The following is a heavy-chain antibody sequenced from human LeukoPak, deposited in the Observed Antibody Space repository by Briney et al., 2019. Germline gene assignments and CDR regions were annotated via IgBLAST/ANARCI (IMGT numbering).Heavy chain of an antibody. J-gene: IGHJ3*02. CDR3: ARAPPFDYVAFDI. Sequence: GGSLRLSCAASGFTFSSYWMHWVRQAPGKGLVWVSRINSDGSSTSYADSVKGRFTISRDNAKNTLYLQMNSLRAEDTAVYYCARAPPFDYVAFDIWGQGTMVTVSS. D-gene: IGHD4-17*01. V-gene: IGHV3-74*01. CDR1: GFTFSSYW. CDR2: INSDGSST.